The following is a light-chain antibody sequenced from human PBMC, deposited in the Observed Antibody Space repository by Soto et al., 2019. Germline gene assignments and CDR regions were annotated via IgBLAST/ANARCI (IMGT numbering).Light chain of an antibody. CDR2: AAS. CDR3: LQDYNYPRT. CDR1: QGIRND. V-gene: IGKV1-6*01. Sequence: AIQMTQSPSSLSASVGDRVTITXXASQGIRNDLGWYQQKPGRAPKLLIYAASSLQSGVPSRFSGSGSGTDFSLTISSLQPEDFATYYCLQDYNYPRTFGQGTKVDIK. J-gene: IGKJ1*01.